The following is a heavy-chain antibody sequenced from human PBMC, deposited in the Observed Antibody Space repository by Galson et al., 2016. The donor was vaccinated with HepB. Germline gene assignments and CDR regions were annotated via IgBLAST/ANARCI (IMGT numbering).Heavy chain of an antibody. V-gene: IGHV3-53*01. Sequence: SLRLSCAASGFTVGSHYMSWVRQAPGKGLEWVSVIFLGGTTYYADSVEGRFTISRDDSMNTLYLQMNSLTAEDTAVYFCARTSYRECTGTPCVNLRYYYYYMDVWGKGTTVTVSS. J-gene: IGHJ6*03. CDR2: IFLGGTT. D-gene: IGHD2-8*02. CDR1: GFTVGSHY. CDR3: ARTSYRECTGTPCVNLRYYYYYMDV.